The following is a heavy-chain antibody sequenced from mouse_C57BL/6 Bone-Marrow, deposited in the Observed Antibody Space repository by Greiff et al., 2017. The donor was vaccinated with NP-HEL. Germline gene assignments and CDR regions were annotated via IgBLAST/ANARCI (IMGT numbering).Heavy chain of an antibody. V-gene: IGHV1-56*01. CDR2: IFPGSGRT. D-gene: IGHD2-12*01. Sequence: QVQLQQSGPELVRPGASVKISCKAPGYTFTSHWMQWVRQRPGQGLEWIGEIFPGSGRTHYNEKFKGKATLTVDTSSSTAYMQLNSLTSGVSAVDFCASVTASPCFDYWGQGTTLTVSS. CDR3: ASVTASPCFDY. J-gene: IGHJ2*01. CDR1: GYTFTSHW.